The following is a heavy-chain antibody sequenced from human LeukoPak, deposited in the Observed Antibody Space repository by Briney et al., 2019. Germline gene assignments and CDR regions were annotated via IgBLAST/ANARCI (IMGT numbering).Heavy chain of an antibody. J-gene: IGHJ6*03. V-gene: IGHV3-23*01. CDR2: ISGRGDGT. CDR3: AKGKANIFYYYYMDV. Sequence: PGGSLRLSCAASGFTFSDYYMSWIRQAPGKGLEWVSAISGRGDGTYYAGSVKGRFTISRDNSKNTVYLQMNILRAEDTAVYYCAKGKANIFYYYYMDVWGKGTTVTISS. CDR1: GFTFSDYY.